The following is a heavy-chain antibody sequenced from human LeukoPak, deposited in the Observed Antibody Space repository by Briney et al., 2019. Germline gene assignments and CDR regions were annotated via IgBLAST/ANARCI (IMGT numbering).Heavy chain of an antibody. Sequence: ASVKVSCKASGCTFTSYGISWVRQAPGQRLEWMGWINAGNGNTKYSQEFQGRVTITRDTSASTAYMELSSLRSEDMAVYYCARELGEGWFDPWGQGTLVTVSS. CDR2: INAGNGNT. D-gene: IGHD3-16*01. V-gene: IGHV1-3*03. J-gene: IGHJ5*02. CDR3: ARELGEGWFDP. CDR1: GCTFTSYG.